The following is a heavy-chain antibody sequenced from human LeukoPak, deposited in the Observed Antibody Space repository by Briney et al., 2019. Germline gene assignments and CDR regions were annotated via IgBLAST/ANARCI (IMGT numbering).Heavy chain of an antibody. D-gene: IGHD3-22*01. V-gene: IGHV4-59*01. Sequence: KPSETLSLTCTVSGGSISSYYWSWIRQPPGKGLEWIGYIYYSGSTNYNPSLKSRVTISVDTSKNQFSLKLSSVTAADTAVYYCARGYYDSSGYQEDAFDIWGQGTMVTVSS. CDR3: ARGYYDSSGYQEDAFDI. CDR2: IYYSGST. CDR1: GGSISSYY. J-gene: IGHJ3*02.